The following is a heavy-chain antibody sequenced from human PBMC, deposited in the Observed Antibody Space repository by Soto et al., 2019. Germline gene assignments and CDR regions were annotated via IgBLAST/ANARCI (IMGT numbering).Heavy chain of an antibody. Sequence: QVQLVESGGGVVQPGRSLRLSCAASGFTFSSYGMHWVRQAPGKGLEWVAVIWYDGSNKYYADSVKGRFTISRDNSKNTLYLQMNSLRAEDTAVYYCAREGNYDSSGYYRDYWGQGTLVTVSS. J-gene: IGHJ4*02. CDR1: GFTFSSYG. V-gene: IGHV3-33*01. D-gene: IGHD3-22*01. CDR3: AREGNYDSSGYYRDY. CDR2: IWYDGSNK.